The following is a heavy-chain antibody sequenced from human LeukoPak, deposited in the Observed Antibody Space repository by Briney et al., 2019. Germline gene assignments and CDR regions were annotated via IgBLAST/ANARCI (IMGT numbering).Heavy chain of an antibody. V-gene: IGHV3-23*01. CDR3: AKARGAAAANDFDY. CDR1: GFTVSSNY. J-gene: IGHJ4*02. D-gene: IGHD6-13*01. Sequence: GGSLRLSCAASGFTVSSNYMSWVRQAPGKGLEWVSPISNRGGVTYYAESVKGRFTISRDNSKNTLYLQMNSLRAEDTAIYYCAKARGAAAANDFDYWGQGTLVTVSS. CDR2: ISNRGGVT.